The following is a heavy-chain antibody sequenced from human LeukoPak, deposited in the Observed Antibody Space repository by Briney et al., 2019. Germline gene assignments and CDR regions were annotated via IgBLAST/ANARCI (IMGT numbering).Heavy chain of an antibody. CDR2: INPNSGGA. CDR3: AREGLLSGSYNFDY. Sequence: ASVKVSCKASGCTFTGYYMHWVRQAPGQGLEWMGWINPNSGGANYAQKFQGRVTMTRDTSISTAYMELSRLRSDDTAVYYCAREGLLSGSYNFDYWGQGTLVTVSS. CDR1: GCTFTGYY. J-gene: IGHJ4*02. D-gene: IGHD1-26*01. V-gene: IGHV1-2*02.